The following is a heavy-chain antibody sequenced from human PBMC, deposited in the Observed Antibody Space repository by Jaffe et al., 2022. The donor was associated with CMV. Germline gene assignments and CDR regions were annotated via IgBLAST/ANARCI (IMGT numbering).Heavy chain of an antibody. CDR2: IKSKTDGGTT. CDR3: TTTEGGNLPFDY. V-gene: IGHV3-15*01. J-gene: IGHJ4*02. D-gene: IGHD1-26*01. Sequence: EVQLVESGGGLVKPGGSLRLSCAASGFTFSNAWMSWVRQAPGKGLEWVGRIKSKTDGGTTDYAAPVKGRFTISRDDSKNTLYLQMNSLKTEDTAVYYCTTTEGGNLPFDYWGQGTLVTVSS. CDR1: GFTFSNAW.